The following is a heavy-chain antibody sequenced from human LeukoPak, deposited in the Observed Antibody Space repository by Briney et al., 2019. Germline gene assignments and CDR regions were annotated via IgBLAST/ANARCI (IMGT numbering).Heavy chain of an antibody. D-gene: IGHD6-19*01. CDR1: GGSISSSSYY. Sequence: PSETLSLTCTVSGGSISSSSYYWGWIRQPPGKGLEWIGSIYYSGSTYYNPSLKSRVTISVDTPKNQFSLKLSSVTAADTAVYYCASTAVAGTGGYNWFDPWGQGTLVTVSS. CDR2: IYYSGST. CDR3: ASTAVAGTGGYNWFDP. V-gene: IGHV4-39*01. J-gene: IGHJ5*02.